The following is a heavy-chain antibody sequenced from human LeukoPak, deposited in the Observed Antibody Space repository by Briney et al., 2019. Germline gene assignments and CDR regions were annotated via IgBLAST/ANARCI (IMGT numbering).Heavy chain of an antibody. D-gene: IGHD5-18*01. V-gene: IGHV3-11*04. CDR2: ISSSGSTI. CDR1: GFTVSSNY. J-gene: IGHJ3*02. CDR3: ARGGYDTAPRHDAFDI. Sequence: PGGSLRLSCAASGFTVSSNYMSWIRQAPGKGLEWVSYISSSGSTIYYADSVKGRFTISRDNAKNSLYLQMNSLRAEDTAVYYCARGGYDTAPRHDAFDIWGQGTMVTVSS.